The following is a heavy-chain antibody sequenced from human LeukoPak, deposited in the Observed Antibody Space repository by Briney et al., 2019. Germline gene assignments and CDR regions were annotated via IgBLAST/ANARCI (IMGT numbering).Heavy chain of an antibody. CDR1: GFTFSNYG. CDR2: ISYDSSNK. V-gene: IGHV3-30*03. CDR3: VCVDYDFWSGNVDYAFDI. D-gene: IGHD3-3*01. Sequence: PGGSLRLSCAASGFTFSNYGVHWVRQAPGKGLEWVAVISYDSSNKYCADSVKGRFTVSRDNSENTLYLQMNSLRGDDTAVYYCVCVDYDFWSGNVDYAFDIWGQGTMVTVSS. J-gene: IGHJ3*02.